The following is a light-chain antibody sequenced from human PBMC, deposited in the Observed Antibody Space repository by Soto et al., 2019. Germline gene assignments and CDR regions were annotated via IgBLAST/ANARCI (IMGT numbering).Light chain of an antibody. V-gene: IGLV1-44*01. Sequence: QSVLTQPPSASGTPGQTVTISCSGSSSNVGGHTVDWYQQVPGAAPKLLIYRTTQRPSGVPDRSSGSKSDTSASLAISGLQSEDEADYYCAAWDDSLNVPVFGGGTKLTVL. J-gene: IGLJ2*01. CDR3: AAWDDSLNVPV. CDR2: RTT. CDR1: SSNVGGHT.